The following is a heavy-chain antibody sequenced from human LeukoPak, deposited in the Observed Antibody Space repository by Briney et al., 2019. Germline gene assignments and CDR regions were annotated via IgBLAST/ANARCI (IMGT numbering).Heavy chain of an antibody. J-gene: IGHJ4*02. Sequence: PPETLSLTCTVSHGSLSGFHWSWIRQPPGQGLEWIGYIFYSGSTNYIPSLKSRVTISVDTSRNKVSLKLSSVTAADTAVYYCARGGAFSSSWYVDYWGQGTLVTVSS. V-gene: IGHV4-59*01. CDR3: ARGGAFSSSWYVDY. CDR1: HGSLSGFH. CDR2: IFYSGST. D-gene: IGHD6-13*01.